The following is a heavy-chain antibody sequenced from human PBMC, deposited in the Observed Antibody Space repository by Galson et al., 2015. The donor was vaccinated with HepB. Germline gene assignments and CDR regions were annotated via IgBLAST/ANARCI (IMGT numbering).Heavy chain of an antibody. J-gene: IGHJ4*02. CDR1: GFTFSNYG. D-gene: IGHD3-22*01. V-gene: IGHV3-33*01. CDR2: IWYDGRNK. CDR3: AINYYYDGSGYFLR. Sequence: SLRLSCAASGFTFSNYGMHWVRQAPGKGLEWVAVIWYDGRNKYYADPVKGRFTISRDNSKNTLYLQMNSPRAEDTAVYYCAINYYYDGSGYFLRWGQGTLVTVSS.